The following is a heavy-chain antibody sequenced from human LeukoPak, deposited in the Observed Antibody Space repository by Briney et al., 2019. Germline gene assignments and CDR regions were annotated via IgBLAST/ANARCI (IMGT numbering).Heavy chain of an antibody. Sequence: ASVKVSCKASGFTFTSSAVQWVRQARGQRLEWIGWIVVGSGNTNYAQKFQERVTITRDMSTSTAYMELSSLRSEDTAVYYCAAFSGSYSGMDVWGQGTTVTVSS. V-gene: IGHV1-58*01. CDR1: GFTFTSSA. J-gene: IGHJ6*02. D-gene: IGHD1-26*01. CDR2: IVVGSGNT. CDR3: AAFSGSYSGMDV.